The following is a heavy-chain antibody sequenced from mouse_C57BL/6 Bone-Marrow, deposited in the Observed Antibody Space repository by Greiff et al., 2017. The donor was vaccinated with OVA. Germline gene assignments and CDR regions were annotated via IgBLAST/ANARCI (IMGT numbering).Heavy chain of an antibody. CDR1: GYTFTSYW. CDR2: IHPNSGST. J-gene: IGHJ3*01. D-gene: IGHD2-4*01. CDR3: ARKDDYPFAY. V-gene: IGHV1-64*01. Sequence: QVQLKESGAELVKPGASVKLSCKASGYTFTSYWMHWVKQRPGQGLEWIGMIHPNSGSTNYNEKFKSKATLTVDKSSSTAYMQLSSLTSEDSAVYYCARKDDYPFAYWGQGTLVTVSA.